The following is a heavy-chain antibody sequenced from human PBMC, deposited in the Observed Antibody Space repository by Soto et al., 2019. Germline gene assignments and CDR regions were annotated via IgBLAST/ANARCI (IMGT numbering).Heavy chain of an antibody. Sequence: GASVKVSCKASGYTFTSYGISWVRQAPGQGLEWMGWISAYNGNTNYAQKLQGRVTMTTDTSTSTAYMELRSLRSDDTAVYYCARMWGDCSGGSCYSGRPWFDPWGQGTLVTVSS. CDR1: GYTFTSYG. CDR2: ISAYNGNT. D-gene: IGHD2-15*01. CDR3: ARMWGDCSGGSCYSGRPWFDP. V-gene: IGHV1-18*01. J-gene: IGHJ5*02.